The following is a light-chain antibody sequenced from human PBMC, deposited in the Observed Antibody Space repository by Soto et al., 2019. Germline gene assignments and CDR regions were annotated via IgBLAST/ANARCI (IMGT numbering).Light chain of an antibody. V-gene: IGLV7-43*01. CDR3: LLYYGGAHLV. CDR1: TGAVTSGNY. CDR2: TTN. J-gene: IGLJ3*02. Sequence: QAVVTQEPSLTVSPGGTGTLTCASSTGAVTSGNYASWFQQFPGQPPRTLIYTTNNRHSWTPARFSGSLLGGRAALTLSGAQPEDEADYYCLLYYGGAHLVFGGGTKLTVL.